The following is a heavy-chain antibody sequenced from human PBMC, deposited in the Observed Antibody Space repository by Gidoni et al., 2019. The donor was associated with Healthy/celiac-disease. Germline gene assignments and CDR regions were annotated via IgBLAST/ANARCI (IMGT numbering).Heavy chain of an antibody. J-gene: IGHJ6*03. D-gene: IGHD6-13*01. CDR3: ASSREYSSSWYISYYYYYMDV. CDR2: ISYDGSNK. Sequence: YTGHWVRQAPGKGLEWVAVISYDGSNKYYADSVKGRFTISRDNSKNTLYLQMNSLRAEDTAVYYCASSREYSSSWYISYYYYYMDVWGKGTTVTVSS. CDR1: YT. V-gene: IGHV3-30-3*01.